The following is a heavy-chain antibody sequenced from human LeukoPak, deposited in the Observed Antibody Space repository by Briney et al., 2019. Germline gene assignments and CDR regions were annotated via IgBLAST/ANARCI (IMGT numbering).Heavy chain of an antibody. V-gene: IGHV3-66*01. CDR2: IYSGGST. CDR1: GFTVSSNY. Sequence: GGSLRLSCAASGFTVSSNYMSWVRQAPGKGLEWVSVIYSGGSTYYADSVKGRFTISRDNSKNTLYLQMGSLRAEDMAVYYCARDQAAAAGTGAFDIWGQGTMVTVSS. D-gene: IGHD6-13*01. J-gene: IGHJ3*02. CDR3: ARDQAAAAGTGAFDI.